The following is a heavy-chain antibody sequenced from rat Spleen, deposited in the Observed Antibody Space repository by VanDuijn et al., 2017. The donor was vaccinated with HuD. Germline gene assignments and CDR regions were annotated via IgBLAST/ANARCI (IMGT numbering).Heavy chain of an antibody. J-gene: IGHJ2*01. CDR1: GFTFSNYY. CDR3: ARRHYGYTDYFDY. D-gene: IGHD1-9*01. Sequence: EVQLVESGGGLVQPGRSMKLSCAASGFTFSNYYMAWVRQAPKKGLEWVATISSDGRRNYYRDSVKGRFTISRDNTKNTLYLQMDNLGSEDTATYYCARRHYGYTDYFDYWGQGVMVTVSS. CDR2: ISSDGRRN. V-gene: IGHV5-7*01.